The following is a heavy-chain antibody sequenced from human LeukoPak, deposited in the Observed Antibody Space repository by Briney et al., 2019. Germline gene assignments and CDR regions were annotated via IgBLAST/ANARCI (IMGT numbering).Heavy chain of an antibody. J-gene: IGHJ4*02. CDR1: GFTFSSYS. CDR3: ARDLSGSFDY. D-gene: IGHD1-14*01. CDR2: ISSSSSHI. Sequence: GGSLRLSCAASGFTFSSYSMNWVRQAPGEGLEWVSSISSSSSHIYYADSGKGRFTISRDNAKNSLYLQMKSLRAEDTAVYYCARDLSGSFDYWGQGTLVTASS. V-gene: IGHV3-21*01.